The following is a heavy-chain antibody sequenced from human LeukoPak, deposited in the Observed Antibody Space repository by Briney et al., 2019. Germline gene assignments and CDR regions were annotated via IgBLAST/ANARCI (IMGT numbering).Heavy chain of an antibody. D-gene: IGHD6-6*01. V-gene: IGHV4-59*01. CDR1: GGSISSYY. CDR2: IYYSGST. CDR3: ARGRRYSSSGGGRGSHYYYYYMDV. Sequence: KPSETLSLTCTVSGGSISSYYWSWIRQPPGKGLEWIGYIYYSGSTNYNPSLKSRVTISVDTSKNQFSLKLSSVTAADTAVYYCARGRRYSSSGGGRGSHYYYYYMDVWGKGTTVTVSS. J-gene: IGHJ6*03.